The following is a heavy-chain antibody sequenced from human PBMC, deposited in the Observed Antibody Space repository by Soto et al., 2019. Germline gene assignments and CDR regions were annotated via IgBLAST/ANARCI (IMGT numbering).Heavy chain of an antibody. CDR2: IRSKTDGGTT. J-gene: IGHJ6*02. CDR3: TTHSYGYYYYGMDV. CDR1: GFTFSNAW. V-gene: IGHV3-15*07. Sequence: GGSLRLSCAASGFTFSNAWMNWVRQAPGKGLEWVGRIRSKTDGGTTDYAAPVKGRFTISRDDSKNTLYLQMNSLKTEDTAVYYCTTHSYGYYYYGMDVWGQGTTVTVSS. D-gene: IGHD5-18*01.